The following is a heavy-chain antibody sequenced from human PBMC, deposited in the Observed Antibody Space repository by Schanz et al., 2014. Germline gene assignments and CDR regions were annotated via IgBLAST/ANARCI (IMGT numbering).Heavy chain of an antibody. D-gene: IGHD3-10*01. CDR2: ISGSGGST. V-gene: IGHV3-23*01. Sequence: VQLMESGGGVVQPGRSLRLSCAASGFTFRDYYMSWIRQAPGKGLEWVSAISGSGGSTYYADSVKGRFTMSRDNSKNTLYLQMNSLRAEDTAVYYCARANYRRKINFDYWGRGTLVTVSS. CDR1: GFTFRDYY. J-gene: IGHJ4*02. CDR3: ARANYRRKINFDY.